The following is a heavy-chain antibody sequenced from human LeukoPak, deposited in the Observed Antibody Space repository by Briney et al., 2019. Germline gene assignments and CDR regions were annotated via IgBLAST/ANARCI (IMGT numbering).Heavy chain of an antibody. J-gene: IGHJ5*02. D-gene: IGHD1-7*01. CDR2: IYTSGST. Sequence: SETLSLTCTVSGGSISRYYWSWIRQPAGKGLEWIGRIYTSGSTNYNPSLKSRVTMSVDTSKNQFSLKLSSVTAADTAVYYCAREVELRPIMHNWFDPWGQGTLVTVSS. CDR1: GGSISRYY. CDR3: AREVELRPIMHNWFDP. V-gene: IGHV4-4*07.